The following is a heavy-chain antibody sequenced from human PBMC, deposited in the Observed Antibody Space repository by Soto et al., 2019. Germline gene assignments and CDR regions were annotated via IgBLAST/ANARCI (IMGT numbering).Heavy chain of an antibody. Sequence: GGSLRLSCAASGFTFSSYAMHWVRQAPGKGLEWVAVISYDGSNKYYADSVKGRFTISRDNSKNTLYLQMNSLRAEDTAVYYCARDGGAYCGGDCYEFYFDYWGQGTLVTVSS. D-gene: IGHD2-21*02. J-gene: IGHJ4*02. CDR1: GFTFSSYA. V-gene: IGHV3-30-3*01. CDR3: ARDGGAYCGGDCYEFYFDY. CDR2: ISYDGSNK.